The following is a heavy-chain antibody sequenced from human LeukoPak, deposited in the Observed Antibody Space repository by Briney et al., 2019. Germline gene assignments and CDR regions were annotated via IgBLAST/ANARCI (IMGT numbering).Heavy chain of an antibody. CDR3: ARVGAWVNPDYYYYYMDV. J-gene: IGHJ6*03. CDR2: ISRSGSII. D-gene: IGHD3-16*01. CDR1: GFTFSSYE. V-gene: IGHV3-48*03. Sequence: GGSLRLSCAASGFTFSSYEMNWVRQAPGKVLEWVSYISRSGSIIYYADSVKGRFTISRDNAKNSVHLQMNSLRAEDTAVYYCARVGAWVNPDYYYYYMDVWGKGTTVTVSS.